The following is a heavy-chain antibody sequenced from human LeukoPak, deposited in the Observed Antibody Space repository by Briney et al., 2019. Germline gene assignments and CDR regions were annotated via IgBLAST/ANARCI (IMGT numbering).Heavy chain of an antibody. J-gene: IGHJ6*02. CDR1: GFTFGIYW. CDR2: INHNGNVN. V-gene: IGHV3-7*03. D-gene: IGHD3-16*01. Sequence: GGPLGFSCAAFGFTFGIYWINWAGKLPGKGLEWVASINHNGNVNYYVDSVKGRFTISRDNAKNSLYLQMSNLRAEDTAVYFCARGGGLDVWGQGATVTVSS. CDR3: ARGGGLDV.